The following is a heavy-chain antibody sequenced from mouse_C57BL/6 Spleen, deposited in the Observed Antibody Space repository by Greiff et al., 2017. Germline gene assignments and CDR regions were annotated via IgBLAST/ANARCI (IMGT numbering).Heavy chain of an antibody. D-gene: IGHD1-1*01. Sequence: QVQLQQPGAELVMPGASVKLSCKASGYTFTSYWMHWVKQRPRQGLEWIGEIDPSDSYTNYNQKFKGKSTLTVDKSSSTAYMQLSSLTSEDSAVYYCARPHYYGSSLYWYFDVWGTGTTVTVSS. CDR2: IDPSDSYT. CDR3: ARPHYYGSSLYWYFDV. V-gene: IGHV1-69*01. J-gene: IGHJ1*03. CDR1: GYTFTSYW.